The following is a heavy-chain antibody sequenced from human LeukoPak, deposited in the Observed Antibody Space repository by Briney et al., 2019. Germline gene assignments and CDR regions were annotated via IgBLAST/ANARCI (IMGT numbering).Heavy chain of an antibody. CDR1: GGSIGSYY. V-gene: IGHV4-59*01. Sequence: SETLSLTCTVSGGSIGSYYWSWIRQPPGRGLEWIGYIRYSGSTNYNPSLKNRVTISVDTSKNQFSLKLTSVTAADTAVYYCARGSAEVAGTIEYWGQGTLVTVSS. CDR3: ARGSAEVAGTIEY. J-gene: IGHJ4*02. CDR2: IRYSGST. D-gene: IGHD6-19*01.